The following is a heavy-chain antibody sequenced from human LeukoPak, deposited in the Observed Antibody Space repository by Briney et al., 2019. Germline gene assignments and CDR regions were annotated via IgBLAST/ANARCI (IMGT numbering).Heavy chain of an antibody. CDR1: GFTFSAFW. CDR2: IKEDGSAK. D-gene: IGHD5-12*01. V-gene: IGHV3-7*03. CDR3: ARADSGYVDFDY. Sequence: GGSLRLSCAVSGFTFSAFWMSWVRQTPGKGLERVANIKEDGSAKFYLDSVKGRFTISRDNAKNSLYLQMNSLRAEDTAVYYCARADSGYVDFDYWGQGTLVTVSS. J-gene: IGHJ4*02.